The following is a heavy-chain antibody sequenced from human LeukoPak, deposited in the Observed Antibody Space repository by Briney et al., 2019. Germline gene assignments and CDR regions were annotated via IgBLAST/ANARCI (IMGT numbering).Heavy chain of an antibody. V-gene: IGHV3-53*01. CDR3: AREVVSSPSYFDS. Sequence: GGSLRLSCLTSGFTFSTNAMSWVRQAPGKGLEWISFFYRGDSTYYAESVRGRFTISRDNSKNTLYLLMNSLIPEDTAVYYCAREVVSSPSYFDSWGQGTLVTVSS. D-gene: IGHD2-15*01. CDR2: FYRGDST. J-gene: IGHJ4*02. CDR1: GFTFSTNA.